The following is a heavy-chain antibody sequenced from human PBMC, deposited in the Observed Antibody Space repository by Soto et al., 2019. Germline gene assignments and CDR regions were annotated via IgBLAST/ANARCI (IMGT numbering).Heavy chain of an antibody. V-gene: IGHV4-31*03. D-gene: IGHD4-17*01. CDR3: ARGDYGDYVVPSAPDY. J-gene: IGHJ4*02. CDR1: GGSISSGGYY. CDR2: IYYSGST. Sequence: QVQLQESGPGLVKPSQTLSLTCTVSGGSISSGGYYWSWIRQHPGKGLEWIGYIYYSGSTYYNPSLQSRVTISVDTSKNQFSLKLSSVTAADTAVYYCARGDYGDYVVPSAPDYWGQGTLVTVSS.